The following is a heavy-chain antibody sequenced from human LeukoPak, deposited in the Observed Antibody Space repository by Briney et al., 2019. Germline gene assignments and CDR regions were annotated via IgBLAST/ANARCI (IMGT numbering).Heavy chain of an antibody. J-gene: IGHJ4*02. CDR1: GFTVSSNY. D-gene: IGHD6-19*01. CDR3: ARDPSSSGWYDY. V-gene: IGHV3-53*01. CDR2: IYSGGST. Sequence: GGSLRLSCAASGFTVSSNYMSWVRQAPGKGLEWVSVIYSGGSTYYADSVKGRFTISRDNSKNTLYLQMNSLRAEDTAVYYCARDPSSSGWYDYWGQGTLVTVSS.